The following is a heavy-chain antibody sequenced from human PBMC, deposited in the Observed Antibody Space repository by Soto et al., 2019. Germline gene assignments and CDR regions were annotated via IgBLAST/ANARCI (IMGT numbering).Heavy chain of an antibody. V-gene: IGHV3-11*06. D-gene: IGHD2-2*01. CDR2: ISGSSDNI. CDR1: RFTFSDYF. CDR3: VRDSARIVVVPRVDGDNWLDS. Sequence: PGGSLRLSCAASRFTFSDYFMSWIRQAPGKGLEWVSFISGSSDNIKYADSVKGRFTISRDNAKNSLYLQMNSLRAEDTAVYYCVRDSARIVVVPRVDGDNWLDSWGQGTLVTVSS. J-gene: IGHJ5*01.